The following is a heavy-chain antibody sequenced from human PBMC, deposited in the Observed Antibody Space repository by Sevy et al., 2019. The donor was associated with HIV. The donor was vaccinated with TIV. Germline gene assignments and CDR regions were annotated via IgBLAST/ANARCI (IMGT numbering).Heavy chain of an antibody. Sequence: GGSLRLSCAASGFTFSVYWMTWVRQAPGKGLEWVATMKEDGSDKEYVDSVKGRFTISRDNAKNSLYLQMNSLRAEDTAVYYCVREGVGGYSYSLDQWGLGTLVTVSS. CDR2: MKEDGSDK. CDR3: VREGVGGYSYSLDQ. V-gene: IGHV3-7*01. D-gene: IGHD5-18*01. J-gene: IGHJ4*02. CDR1: GFTFSVYW.